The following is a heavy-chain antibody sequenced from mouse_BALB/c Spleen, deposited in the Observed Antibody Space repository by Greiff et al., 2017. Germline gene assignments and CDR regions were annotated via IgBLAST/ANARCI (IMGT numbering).Heavy chain of an antibody. CDR2: IDPETGGT. J-gene: IGHJ2*01. D-gene: IGHD4-1*01. Sequence: VKLVESGAELVRPGASVTLSCKASGYTFTDYEMHWVKQTPVHGLEWIGAIDPETGGTAYNQKFKGKATLTADKSSSTAYMELRSLTSEDSAVYYCTRKANWNFDYWGQGTTLTVSS. CDR3: TRKANWNFDY. V-gene: IGHV1-15*01. CDR1: GYTFTDYE.